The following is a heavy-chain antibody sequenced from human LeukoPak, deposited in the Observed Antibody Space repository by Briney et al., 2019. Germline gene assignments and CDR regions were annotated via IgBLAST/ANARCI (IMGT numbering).Heavy chain of an antibody. D-gene: IGHD6-13*01. V-gene: IGHV1-46*01. J-gene: IGHJ4*02. CDR3: ARTTIAAAGTWRYFDY. Sequence: PSASVKVSCKASRYTFTSYYMHWVRQAPGQGLEWMGIINPSGGSTSYAQKFQGRVTMTRDTSTSTVYMELSSLRSEDTAVYYCARTTIAAAGTWRYFDYWGQGTLVTVSS. CDR1: RYTFTSYY. CDR2: INPSGGST.